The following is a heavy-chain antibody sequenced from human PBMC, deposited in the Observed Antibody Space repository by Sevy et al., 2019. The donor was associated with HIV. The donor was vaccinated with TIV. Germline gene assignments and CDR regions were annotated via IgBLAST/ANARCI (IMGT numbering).Heavy chain of an antibody. CDR2: IIPIFGTA. Sequence: ASVKVSCKASGGTFSSYAISWVRQAPGQGLEWMGGIIPIFGTANYAQKFQGRVTITADESTSTAYMGLSSLRSEDTAVYYCASRGGYSSGWSRFDYWGQGTLVTVSS. V-gene: IGHV1-69*13. CDR1: GGTFSSYA. CDR3: ASRGGYSSGWSRFDY. D-gene: IGHD6-19*01. J-gene: IGHJ4*02.